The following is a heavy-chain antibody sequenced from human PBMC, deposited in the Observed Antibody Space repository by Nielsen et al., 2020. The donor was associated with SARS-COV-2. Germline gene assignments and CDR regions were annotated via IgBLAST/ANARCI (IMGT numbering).Heavy chain of an antibody. CDR2: INSDGSST. CDR3: ARAFEELGYCSSTSCPFDY. CDR1: GFTFSSYW. Sequence: GESLKISCAASGFTFSSYWTHWVRQAPGKGLVWVSRINSDGSSTSYADSVKGRFTISRDNAKNTLYLQMNSLRAEDTAVYYCARAFEELGYCSSTSCPFDYWGQGTLVTVSS. J-gene: IGHJ4*02. D-gene: IGHD2-2*01. V-gene: IGHV3-74*01.